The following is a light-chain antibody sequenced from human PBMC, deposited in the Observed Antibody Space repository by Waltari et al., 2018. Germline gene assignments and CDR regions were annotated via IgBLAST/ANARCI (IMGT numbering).Light chain of an antibody. CDR2: AAS. J-gene: IGKJ2*01. CDR3: QQSYSTPPT. Sequence: DIKMTQSPSSLSASVGDRVTITCRASQSISSYLHWYQQKPGKAPKLLIYAASSLQSGVPSRFSGSGSGTDFTLTISSLQPEDFATYYCQQSYSTPPTFGQGTKLEIK. CDR1: QSISSY. V-gene: IGKV1-39*01.